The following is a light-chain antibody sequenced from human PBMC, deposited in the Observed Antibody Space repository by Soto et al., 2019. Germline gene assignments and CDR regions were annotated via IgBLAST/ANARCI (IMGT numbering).Light chain of an antibody. V-gene: IGKV1-5*01. J-gene: IGKJ1*01. CDR3: QQYNSYWWT. Sequence: DIQKTQSPSTLSASVGDRVTITCRASQSISSWLPWYQQKPGKAPKLLIYDASSLESGVPSRFSGSGSGTEFTLTISSLQPDDFATYYCQQYNSYWWTFGQGTKGEIK. CDR2: DAS. CDR1: QSISSW.